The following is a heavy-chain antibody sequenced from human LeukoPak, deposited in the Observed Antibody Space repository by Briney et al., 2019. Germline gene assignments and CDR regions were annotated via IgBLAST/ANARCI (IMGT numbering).Heavy chain of an antibody. CDR2: IYSAGST. J-gene: IGHJ4*02. D-gene: IGHD4-23*01. CDR1: GFTVSSNC. Sequence: GGSLRLSCAASGFTVSSNCMSWVRQAPGKDLEWVSIIYSAGSTYYADSVQGRFTISRDNSKNTLYLQINSLRAEDTALYYCARTAVGTEMDYFDYWGQGTLVTVSS. CDR3: ARTAVGTEMDYFDY. V-gene: IGHV3-53*01.